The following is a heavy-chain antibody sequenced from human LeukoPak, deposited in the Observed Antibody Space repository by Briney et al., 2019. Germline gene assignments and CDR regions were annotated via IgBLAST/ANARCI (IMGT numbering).Heavy chain of an antibody. CDR1: GYSISSGYY. J-gene: IGHJ4*02. CDR3: ARARRDGGGYRFDL. CDR2: IYHSGTT. V-gene: IGHV4-38-2*01. Sequence: SETLSLTCAVSGYSISSGYYWGWIRQPPGKGLEWIGSIYHSGTTSYNPSLKSRLTISVDTSKNQFSLKLNSVTAADTAVYYCARARRDGGGYRFDLWGQGTQVTVSA. D-gene: IGHD3-22*01.